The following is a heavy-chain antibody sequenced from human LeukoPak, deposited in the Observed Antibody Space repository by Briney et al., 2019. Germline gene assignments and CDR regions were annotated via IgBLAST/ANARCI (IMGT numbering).Heavy chain of an antibody. V-gene: IGHV1-69*13. CDR2: IIPIFGTA. D-gene: IGHD1-26*01. CDR1: GGTFSSYA. J-gene: IGHJ3*02. CDR3: ARDLVGATGDAFDI. Sequence: SVKVSCKASGGTFSSYAISWVRQAPGRGLEWMGGIIPIFGTANYAQKFQGRVTITADESTSTAYMELSSLRSEDTAVYYCARDLVGATGDAFDIWGQGTMVTVSS.